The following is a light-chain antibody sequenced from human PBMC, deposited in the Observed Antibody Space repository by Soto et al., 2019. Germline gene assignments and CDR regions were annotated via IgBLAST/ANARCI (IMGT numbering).Light chain of an antibody. CDR2: DVS. Sequence: QSALTQPASVSGAPGQSVTISCTGTSSDVGGYNYVYWYHQHPGKAPKLLIYDVSNRPSGVSNRFSGSKSGNTASLTISGLQAEDEADYYCYAYTSSRALGVFGTGTKLTVL. V-gene: IGLV2-14*01. CDR3: YAYTSSRALGV. CDR1: SSDVGGYNY. J-gene: IGLJ1*01.